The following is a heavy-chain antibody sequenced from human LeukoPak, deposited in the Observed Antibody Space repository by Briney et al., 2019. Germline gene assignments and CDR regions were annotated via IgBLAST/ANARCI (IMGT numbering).Heavy chain of an antibody. V-gene: IGHV3-21*01. CDR2: ISSSSSYI. CDR3: ASGPDLPRLGATLWVDY. Sequence: GGSLRLSCAASGFTFSSYSMNWVRQAPGKGLEWVSSISSSSSYIYYADSVKGRFTISRDNAKNSLYLQMNSLRAEDTAVYYCASGPDLPRLGATLWVDYWGQGTLVTVSS. D-gene: IGHD1-26*01. J-gene: IGHJ4*02. CDR1: GFTFSSYS.